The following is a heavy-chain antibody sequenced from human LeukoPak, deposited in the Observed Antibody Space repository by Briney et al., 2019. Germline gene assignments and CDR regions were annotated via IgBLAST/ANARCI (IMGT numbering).Heavy chain of an antibody. V-gene: IGHV4-34*01. J-gene: IGHJ4*02. D-gene: IGHD2/OR15-2a*01. CDR1: GDSISGFY. CDR3: ARDFNRRGGGGY. CDR2: INHSGST. Sequence: SETLSLTCTVSGDSISGFYWSWIRQPPGKGLEWIGEINHSGSTNYNPSLKSRVTISVDTSKNQFSLKLSSVTAADTAVYYCARDFNRRGGGGYWGQGTLVTVSS.